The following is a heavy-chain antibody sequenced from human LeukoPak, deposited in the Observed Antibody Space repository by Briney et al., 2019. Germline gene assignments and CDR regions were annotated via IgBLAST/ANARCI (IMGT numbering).Heavy chain of an antibody. CDR3: AKDPLSSSWYFSSEYYLDY. CDR1: GFTFSSYA. Sequence: GGSLRLSCAASGFTFSSYAMSWVRQAPGKGLEWVSAISGSGGSTYYADSVKGRFTISRDNSKNTLYLQMNSLRAEDTAVYYCAKDPLSSSWYFSSEYYLDYWGQGTLVTVSS. V-gene: IGHV3-23*01. J-gene: IGHJ4*02. D-gene: IGHD6-13*01. CDR2: ISGSGGST.